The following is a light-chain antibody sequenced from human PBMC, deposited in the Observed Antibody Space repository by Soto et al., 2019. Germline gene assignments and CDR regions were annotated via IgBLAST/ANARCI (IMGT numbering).Light chain of an antibody. CDR3: QQTSTFPRT. J-gene: IGKJ1*01. V-gene: IGKV1-12*01. CDR2: GAS. CDR1: RDISNS. Sequence: DIQMTQSPSSVSASVGDRLNITCRASRDISNSLAWYQQTPGKAPKLLLRGASSLHRGVSSRFSGGGAGTEFTLTISSLQHEDFATYYCQQTSTFPRTFGQGTKVDIK.